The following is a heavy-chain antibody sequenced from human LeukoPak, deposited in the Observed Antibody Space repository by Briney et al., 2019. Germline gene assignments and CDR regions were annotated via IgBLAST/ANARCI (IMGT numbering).Heavy chain of an antibody. V-gene: IGHV4-31*03. Sequence: SETLSLTCTVSGGSISSGGYYWSWIRQHPGKGLEWIGYIYYSGSTYYNPSLKSRVTISVDTSKNQFSLKLSSVTAADTAVYYCARGALDCSSTSCRPYYFDYWGQGTLVTVSS. J-gene: IGHJ4*02. CDR3: ARGALDCSSTSCRPYYFDY. CDR1: GGSISSGGYY. CDR2: IYYSGST. D-gene: IGHD2-2*01.